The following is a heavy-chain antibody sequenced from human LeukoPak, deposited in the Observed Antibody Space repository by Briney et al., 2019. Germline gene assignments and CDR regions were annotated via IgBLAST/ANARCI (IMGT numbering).Heavy chain of an antibody. J-gene: IGHJ3*02. CDR2: ISNSRSYI. V-gene: IGHV3-21*01. CDR1: GFTFSSYS. CDR3: AREESEAFDI. Sequence: GGSLRLSCAASGFTFSSYSMNWVRQAPGKGLEWVSSISNSRSYIYYGDSVKGRFTISRDNAKNSLYLQMNSLRAEDTAVYYCAREESEAFDIWGQGTMVTVSS.